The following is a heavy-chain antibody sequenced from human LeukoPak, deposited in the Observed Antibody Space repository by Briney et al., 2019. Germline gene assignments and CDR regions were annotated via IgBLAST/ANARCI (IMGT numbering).Heavy chain of an antibody. Sequence: GASVKVSCKASGGTFNNNAINWVRQAPGQGLEWMGRIIPILDLTNYAEKFQDRVTITADKSTNTAYMELSCLRSEDTAEYYCAGDRTGQYFDFWGQGTLLTVSS. CDR2: IIPILDLT. CDR1: GGTFNNNA. V-gene: IGHV1-69*04. CDR3: AGDRTGQYFDF. J-gene: IGHJ4*02. D-gene: IGHD3/OR15-3a*01.